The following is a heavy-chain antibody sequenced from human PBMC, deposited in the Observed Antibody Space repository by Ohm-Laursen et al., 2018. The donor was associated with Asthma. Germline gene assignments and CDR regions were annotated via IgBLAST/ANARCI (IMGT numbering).Heavy chain of an antibody. CDR2: ISYDRSDK. V-gene: IGHV3-30-3*01. CDR3: ARERRSTLGALDL. CDR1: GFTFSSFA. J-gene: IGHJ3*01. D-gene: IGHD2-2*01. Sequence: RSLRLSCAASGFTFSSFAMHWVRQAPGKGLEWVAFISYDRSDKYYADSVKGRFTISRDNSKNTLFLQMNSLRDDDTAVYYCARERRSTLGALDLWGQGTMVTVSS.